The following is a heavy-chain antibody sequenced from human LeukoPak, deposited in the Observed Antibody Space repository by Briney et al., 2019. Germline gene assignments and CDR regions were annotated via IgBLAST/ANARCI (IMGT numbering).Heavy chain of an antibody. CDR1: GGSISSYY. Sequence: SETLSLTCTVSGGSISSYYWSWIRQPAGKGLEGIGRIYTSGSTNYNPSIKSRVTMSVDTSKNQFSLKLSSVTAADTAVYYCARGGSLDIVVVPAAMPAATMYCGGDCFDYWGQGTLVTVSS. CDR3: ARGGSLDIVVVPAAMPAATMYCGGDCFDY. D-gene: IGHD2-2*03. J-gene: IGHJ4*02. CDR2: IYTSGST. V-gene: IGHV4-4*07.